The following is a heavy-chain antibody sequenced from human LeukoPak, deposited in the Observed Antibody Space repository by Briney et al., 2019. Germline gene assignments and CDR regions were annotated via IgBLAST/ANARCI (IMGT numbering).Heavy chain of an antibody. Sequence: PGRSLRLSCAASGFTFSSYAMHWVRQAPGKGLEWVAVISYDGSNKYYADSVKGRFTISRDNSKNTLYLQMNSLRAEDTAVHYCARDYFPHYDILTGLDYWGQGTLVTVSS. D-gene: IGHD3-9*01. CDR1: GFTFSSYA. V-gene: IGHV3-30-3*01. CDR2: ISYDGSNK. J-gene: IGHJ4*02. CDR3: ARDYFPHYDILTGLDY.